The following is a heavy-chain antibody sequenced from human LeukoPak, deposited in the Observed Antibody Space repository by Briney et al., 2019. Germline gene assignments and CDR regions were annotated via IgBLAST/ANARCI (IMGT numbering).Heavy chain of an antibody. CDR2: ISSSGSTI. CDR3: ARDRDEERTFDI. CDR1: GFSVSGYW. V-gene: IGHV3-48*04. Sequence: GGSLRLSCAVSGFSVSGYWMTWVRQAPGKGLEWVSYISSSGSTIYYADSVKGRFTISRDNATNSLYLQMNSLRAEDTAVYYCARDRDEERTFDIWGQGTMVTVSS. D-gene: IGHD3-10*01. J-gene: IGHJ3*02.